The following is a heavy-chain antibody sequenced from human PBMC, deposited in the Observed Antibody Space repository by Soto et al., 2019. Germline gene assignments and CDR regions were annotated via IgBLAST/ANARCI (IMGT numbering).Heavy chain of an antibody. J-gene: IGHJ6*02. CDR2: IVVGSGNT. CDR1: GFTFTSSA. CDR3: GGSGSSAAFYGMDV. Sequence: SVKVSCKASGFTFTSSAVQWVRQARGQRLEWIGWIVVGSGNTNYAQKFQERVTITRDMSTSTAYMELSSLRSEDAAVYYCGGSGSSAAFYGMDVWGQGTTVTVSS. D-gene: IGHD3-10*01. V-gene: IGHV1-58*01.